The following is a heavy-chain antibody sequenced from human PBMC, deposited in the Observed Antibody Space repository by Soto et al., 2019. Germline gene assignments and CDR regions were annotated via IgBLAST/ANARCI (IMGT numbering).Heavy chain of an antibody. J-gene: IGHJ4*02. V-gene: IGHV3-48*02. D-gene: IGHD2-8*01. CDR3: ARDRDAYCSNGMCSGTYFDY. CDR2: ISDTSSVI. CDR1: GFTFSTYS. Sequence: EVQLVESGGGFVQPGGSLRLSCAASGFTFSTYSINWVRQAPGKGLEWISYISDTSSVIYYADAVKGRFTISRDNPKNSMYPQMNSLRDEDTGVYYCARDRDAYCSNGMCSGTYFDYWGQGTLVTVSS.